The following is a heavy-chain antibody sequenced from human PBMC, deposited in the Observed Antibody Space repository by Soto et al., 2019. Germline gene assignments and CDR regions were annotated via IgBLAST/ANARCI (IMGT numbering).Heavy chain of an antibody. J-gene: IGHJ5*02. D-gene: IGHD3-3*01. CDR3: ARDGDPGYSFWSGPLGGGRFDP. CDR1: GGTFGNTA. CDR2: IVPLFGTA. Sequence: QVQLVQSGAEVKEPGSSVNVSCKTSGGTFGNTAVTWVRQVPGRGLEWIGGIVPLFGTANYAQKFRGRVMITADESTSTAYMDLSSLRSDDTAIYYCARDGDPGYSFWSGPLGGGRFDPWGQGTRVTVSS. V-gene: IGHV1-69*12.